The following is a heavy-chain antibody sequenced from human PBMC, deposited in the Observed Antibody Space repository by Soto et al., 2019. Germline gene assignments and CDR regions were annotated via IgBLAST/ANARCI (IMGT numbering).Heavy chain of an antibody. CDR3: ATCRSEDYFDY. CDR2: ISPNSGGT. V-gene: IGHV1-2*04. D-gene: IGHD6-6*01. J-gene: IGHJ4*02. Sequence: QVQLVQSGAEVKKPGASVKVSCKASGYTFTGYYMHWVRQAPGQGLEWMGRISPNSGGTHYAQKLQGWVTMTRDTSISTANLELGSLRADDRAVYCGATCRSEDYFDYWGQGTLVTVSS. CDR1: GYTFTGYY.